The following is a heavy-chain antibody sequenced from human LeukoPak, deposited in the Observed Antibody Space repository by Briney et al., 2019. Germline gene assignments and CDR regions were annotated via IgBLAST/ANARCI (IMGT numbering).Heavy chain of an antibody. CDR2: INSDGSTT. J-gene: IGHJ5*02. CDR1: GFTFISYW. D-gene: IGHD3-22*01. V-gene: IGHV3-74*01. Sequence: QPGGSLRLSCAASGFTFISYWMHWVRQAPGRGLVWVSRINSDGSTTSYAASVKGRFTISRDTAKNTLYLQMNSLRAEDTAVYYCARGHHYYDSSAYFSWGQRTLVTVSS. CDR3: ARGHHYYDSSAYFS.